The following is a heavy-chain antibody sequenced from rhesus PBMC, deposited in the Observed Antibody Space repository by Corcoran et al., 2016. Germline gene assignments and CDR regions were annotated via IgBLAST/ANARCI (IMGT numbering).Heavy chain of an antibody. CDR2: IGGSSGST. J-gene: IGHJ2*01. CDR1: GGSISGYY. Sequence: QVQLQESGPGLVKPSETLSLPCAVSGGSISGYYWNWIRPPPGKGLEWIGYIGGSSGSTYYNPSLKSRVTIATDTSKNQFSLKLSSVTAADTAVYYCARVGSSWSEWDTVGTEWYFDLWGPGTPITISS. V-gene: IGHV4-165*02. D-gene: IGHD5-42*01. CDR3: ARVGSSWSEWDTVGTEWYFDL.